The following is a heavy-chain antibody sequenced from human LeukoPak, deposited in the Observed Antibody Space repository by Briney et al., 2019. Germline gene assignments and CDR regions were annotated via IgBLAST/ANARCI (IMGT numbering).Heavy chain of an antibody. CDR2: INPNSGGT. V-gene: IGHV1-2*02. Sequence: ASVKVSCKASGYTFTGYYMHWVRQAPGQGLEWVGWINPNSGGTNYAQKFQGRVTMTRDTSISTAYMELSRLRSDDTAVYYCARDQSYDSSRAFDYWGQGTLVTVSS. J-gene: IGHJ4*02. CDR1: GYTFTGYY. D-gene: IGHD3-22*01. CDR3: ARDQSYDSSRAFDY.